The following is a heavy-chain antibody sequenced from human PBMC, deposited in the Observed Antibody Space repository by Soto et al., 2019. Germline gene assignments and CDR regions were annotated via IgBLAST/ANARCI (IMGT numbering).Heavy chain of an antibody. D-gene: IGHD6-19*01. Sequence: QVQLQESGPGLVKPSETLSLTCTVSGGSISSYYWSWIRQPPGKGLEWIGCFYYSGSTNYNPSLKSRGTISVDTSKTQFSLKLSAATAADTAVYYCARGGWELFDYWGQGTLVTVSS. J-gene: IGHJ4*02. CDR3: ARGGWELFDY. CDR2: FYYSGST. CDR1: GGSISSYY. V-gene: IGHV4-59*01.